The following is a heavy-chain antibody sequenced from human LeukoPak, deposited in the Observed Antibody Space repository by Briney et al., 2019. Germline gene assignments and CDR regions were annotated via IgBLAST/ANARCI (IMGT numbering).Heavy chain of an antibody. CDR2: ISYDGSDK. CDR1: GFTFSTYD. D-gene: IGHD3-10*01. V-gene: IGHV3-30*18. CDR3: AKDFGEAAFDI. Sequence: GRSLRLSCAASGFTFSTYDMHWVRQAPGKGLEWVAIISYDGSDKYYADSVKGLFTISRDNSKNTLYLQMNSLRAEDTAVYYCAKDFGEAAFDIWGQGTMVTVSS. J-gene: IGHJ3*02.